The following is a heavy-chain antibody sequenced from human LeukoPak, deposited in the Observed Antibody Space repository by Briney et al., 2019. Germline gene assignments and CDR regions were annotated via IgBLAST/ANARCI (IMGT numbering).Heavy chain of an antibody. Sequence: SVKVSCKASGGTFISYAISWVRQAPGQGREWMGRIIPIFGTANYAQKFQGRVTITTDESTSTAYTELSSLRSEDTAVYYCASGYSYGPYYFDYWGQGTLVTVSS. V-gene: IGHV1-69*05. CDR3: ASGYSYGPYYFDY. CDR2: IIPIFGTA. D-gene: IGHD5-18*01. CDR1: GGTFISYA. J-gene: IGHJ4*02.